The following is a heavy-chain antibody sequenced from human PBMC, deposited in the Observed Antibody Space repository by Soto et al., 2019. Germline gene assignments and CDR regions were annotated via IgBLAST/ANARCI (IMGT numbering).Heavy chain of an antibody. D-gene: IGHD1-26*01. J-gene: IGHJ4*02. CDR2: ISFDGSTK. Sequence: ESGGGVVQPGRSLRLSCAASGFRDGFPFSDYDMHWVRQAPGKGLEWVALISFDGSTKNYVDSVEGRFTISRDNSRDTLFLQMDSLRPEDTAVYYCAKNSFSGNKRILDSWGQGTLVTVSS. CDR1: GFRDGFPFSDYD. CDR3: AKNSFSGNKRILDS. V-gene: IGHV3-30*18.